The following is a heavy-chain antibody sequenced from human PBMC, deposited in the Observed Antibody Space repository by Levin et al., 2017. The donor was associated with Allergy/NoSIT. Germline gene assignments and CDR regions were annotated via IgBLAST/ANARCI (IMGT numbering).Heavy chain of an antibody. CDR1: GFTFDDYA. V-gene: IGHV3-9*01. CDR3: TKGADGKGAANIVDQ. J-gene: IGHJ4*02. D-gene: IGHD6-25*01. CDR2: ISWNSGSI. Sequence: GGSLRLSCAASGFTFDDYAMHWVRQAPGKGLEWVSSISWNSGSINYADSVKGRFTLSRDSARNSLHLQMNSRRAEDTALYYCTKGADGKGAANIVDQWGQGTLVTVSS.